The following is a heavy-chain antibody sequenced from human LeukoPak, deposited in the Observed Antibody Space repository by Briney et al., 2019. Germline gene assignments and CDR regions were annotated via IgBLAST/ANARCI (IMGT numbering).Heavy chain of an antibody. CDR2: IYSGGST. CDR1: GFTFSSYG. CDR3: ARGEGYSYGYHY. V-gene: IGHV3-66*01. Sequence: GGSLRLSCAASGFTFSSYGMSWVRQAPGKGLEWVSVIYSGGSTYYADSVKGRFTISRDNFKNTLYLQMNSLRAEDTAVYYCARGEGYSYGYHYWGQGTLVTVSS. D-gene: IGHD5-18*01. J-gene: IGHJ4*02.